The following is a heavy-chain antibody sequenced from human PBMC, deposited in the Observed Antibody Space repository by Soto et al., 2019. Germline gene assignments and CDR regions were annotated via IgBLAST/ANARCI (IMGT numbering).Heavy chain of an antibody. V-gene: IGHV1-18*01. J-gene: IGHJ4*02. CDR3: ARVMRAVAGHYFDY. D-gene: IGHD6-19*01. Sequence: ASVKVSCKTSGYTFTNYGISWVRQAPGQGLEWMGWISAHTGNTNYAQKFQGRVTMTTDTSTSTAYMELRSLRSDDTAVYYCARVMRAVAGHYFDYWGQGTLVTVSS. CDR1: GYTFTNYG. CDR2: ISAHTGNT.